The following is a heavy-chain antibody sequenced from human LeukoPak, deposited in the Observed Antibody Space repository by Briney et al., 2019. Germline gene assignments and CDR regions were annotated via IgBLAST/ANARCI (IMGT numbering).Heavy chain of an antibody. Sequence: GGSLRLSCAASGFTFSNAWMSWVRQAPGKRLEWVGRIKSKTDGGTTDYAAPVKGRFTISRDDSKNTLYLQMNSLKTEDTGVYYCTTGYCSSSRCHRSLYFDYWGQGTLVTVSS. CDR2: IKSKTDGGTT. D-gene: IGHD2-2*01. V-gene: IGHV3-15*01. J-gene: IGHJ4*02. CDR3: TTGYCSSSRCHRSLYFDY. CDR1: GFTFSNAW.